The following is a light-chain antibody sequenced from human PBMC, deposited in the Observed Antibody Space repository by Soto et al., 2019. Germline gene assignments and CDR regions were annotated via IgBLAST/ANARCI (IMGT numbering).Light chain of an antibody. J-gene: IGKJ1*01. V-gene: IGKV3-20*01. CDR2: GAS. Sequence: DIVLTQSPGTLSLSTGDRATLSFKASQSVSTSYLAWYQQKPGQAPRLLIYGASSRATGIPDRFSGSGSGTDFTLTISGLETEDFAVYYCQQYGSSPVTFGQGTKVDIK. CDR3: QQYGSSPVT. CDR1: QSVSTSY.